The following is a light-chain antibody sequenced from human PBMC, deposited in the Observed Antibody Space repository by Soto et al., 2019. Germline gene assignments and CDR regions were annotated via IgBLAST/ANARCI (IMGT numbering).Light chain of an antibody. J-gene: IGKJ1*01. Sequence: IDRTRSASSLSAAPGGSVTITSQASQSISSWLAWYQHKPGKAPKLLIYKASTLKSGVPSRFSGSGSGTEFTLTISSLQPDDFATYYCQHYNSYSEAFGQGTKVDI. CDR3: QHYNSYSEA. CDR2: KAS. V-gene: IGKV1-5*03. CDR1: QSISSW.